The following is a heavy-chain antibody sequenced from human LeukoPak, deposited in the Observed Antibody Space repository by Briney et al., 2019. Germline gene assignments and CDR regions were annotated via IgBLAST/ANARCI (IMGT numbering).Heavy chain of an antibody. CDR3: ARGLIYFEV. CDR2: IRYDGSNT. D-gene: IGHD3-9*01. J-gene: IGHJ4*02. V-gene: IGHV3-30*02. Sequence: PGGSLRLSCAASGFTFSTYGMHWVRQAPGKGLEWVAFIRYDGSNTYYADSVKGRFTISRDNANNAVYLQMDTPRVEDTAVYYCARGLIYFEVWGQGTLVSVSS. CDR1: GFTFSTYG.